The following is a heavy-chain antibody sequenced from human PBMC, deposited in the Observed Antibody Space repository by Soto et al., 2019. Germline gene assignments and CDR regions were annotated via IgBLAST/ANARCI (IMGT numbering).Heavy chain of an antibody. CDR1: GGSSRAYH. V-gene: IGHV4-34*01. D-gene: IGHD1-20*01. J-gene: IGHJ2*01. Sequence: GELQQWGTGLLKPSETLSLNCSGYGGSSRAYHCSWIRQSPGEGLEWIGEFSYSGSLNYNPSLSGRVAVSLDTSTNYFSLTMTSVTSADTAVYFCAGGPRYWSFALWGRGTLVTVS. CDR2: FSYSGSL. CDR3: AGGPRYWSFAL.